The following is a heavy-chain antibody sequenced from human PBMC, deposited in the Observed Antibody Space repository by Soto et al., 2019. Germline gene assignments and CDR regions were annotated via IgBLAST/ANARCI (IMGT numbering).Heavy chain of an antibody. D-gene: IGHD3-3*01. J-gene: IGHJ4*02. CDR2: ISNDGSNK. CDR1: GLTFSSYG. CDR3: ANISMNYDFWSGYSSSVDFGD. V-gene: IGHV3-30*18. Sequence: TGGSLRLSCAASGLTFSSYGMHWVRQAPGKGLETVAVISNDGSNKYYADSVKGRFTISRDNSKNKLYLQMNSLRAEGTAVYYCANISMNYDFWSGYSSSVDFGDWGQGTLVTASS.